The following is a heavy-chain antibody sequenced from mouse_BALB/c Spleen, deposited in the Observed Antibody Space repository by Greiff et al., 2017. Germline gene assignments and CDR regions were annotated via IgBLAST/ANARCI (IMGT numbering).Heavy chain of an antibody. CDR1: GFTFSSYG. CDR3: ARDRRYGNR. V-gene: IGHV5-6-3*01. D-gene: IGHD2-10*02. CDR2: INSNGGST. Sequence: EVKVEESGGGLVQPGGSLKLSCAASGFTFSSYGMSWVRQTPDKRLELVATINSNGGSTYYPDSVKGRFTISRDNAKNTLYLQMSSLKSEDTAMYYCARDRRYGNRWGQGTLVTVSA. J-gene: IGHJ3*02.